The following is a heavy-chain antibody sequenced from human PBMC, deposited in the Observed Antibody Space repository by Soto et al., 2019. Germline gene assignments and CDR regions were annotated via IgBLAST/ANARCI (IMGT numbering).Heavy chain of an antibody. CDR1: GGTFSSYA. J-gene: IGHJ5*02. V-gene: IGHV1-69*12. CDR2: IIPIFGTG. CDR3: ARPTRYYYDTSDQSAWFDP. D-gene: IGHD3-22*01. Sequence: QVHLVQSGAEVKKPGSSVKVSCKASGGTFSSYAISWVRQAPGQGLEWMGGIIPIFGTGNYAQKFQGRVTITADESTSTAYMELSSLRSEDTAIYYCARPTRYYYDTSDQSAWFDPWGQGTLVTVSS.